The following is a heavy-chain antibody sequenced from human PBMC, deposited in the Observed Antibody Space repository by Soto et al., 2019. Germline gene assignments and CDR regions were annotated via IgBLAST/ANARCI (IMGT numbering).Heavy chain of an antibody. Sequence: EVQLVESGGGLVQPGGSLRLSCAASGFTFSSSWMHWVRQAPGKGLVWVSRINSDGSRTNYADSVKGRFTISRDNAKNTLYLQMNGLRAEDTALYYCARGPTGWYGYDYWGQGTLVTVSS. D-gene: IGHD6-19*01. V-gene: IGHV3-74*01. J-gene: IGHJ4*02. CDR3: ARGPTGWYGYDY. CDR1: GFTFSSSW. CDR2: INSDGSRT.